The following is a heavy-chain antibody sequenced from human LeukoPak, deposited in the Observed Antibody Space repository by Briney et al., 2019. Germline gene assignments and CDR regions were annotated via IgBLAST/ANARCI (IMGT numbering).Heavy chain of an antibody. Sequence: PGGSLRLSCAASGFTFSDYYMSWIRQAPGKGLEWVSYISSSGSTIYYADSVKGRFTISRDNSKNTLYLQMNSLRAEDTAVYYCAKGGRYCSSTSCYSPFDYWGQGTLVTVSS. V-gene: IGHV3-11*01. CDR2: ISSSGSTI. CDR1: GFTFSDYY. CDR3: AKGGRYCSSTSCYSPFDY. D-gene: IGHD2-2*01. J-gene: IGHJ4*02.